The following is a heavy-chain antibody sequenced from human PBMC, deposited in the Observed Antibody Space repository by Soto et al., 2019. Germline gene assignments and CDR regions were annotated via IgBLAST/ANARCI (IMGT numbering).Heavy chain of an antibody. Sequence: QVQLQQWGAGLLKPSETLSLTCAVYGGSFSGYYWSWIRQPPGKGLEWIGEINHSGSTNYNPSLKRRVTXXVXTXXNQFSLKLSSVTAADTAVYYCAKRSYGYYYYGMDVWGQGTTVTVSS. V-gene: IGHV4-34*01. CDR1: GGSFSGYY. D-gene: IGHD3-16*01. CDR3: AKRSYGYYYYGMDV. J-gene: IGHJ6*02. CDR2: INHSGST.